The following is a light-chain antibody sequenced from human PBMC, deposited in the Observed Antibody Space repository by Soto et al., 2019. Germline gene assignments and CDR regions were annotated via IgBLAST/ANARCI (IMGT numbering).Light chain of an antibody. CDR3: QTWGTGTWV. J-gene: IGLJ3*02. CDR1: SGHSSYA. V-gene: IGLV4-69*01. Sequence: QPVLTQSPSASASLGASVKLTCTLSSGHSSYAIAWHQQQPEKGPRYLMKLNSDGSYSKGDGIPDRFSGSSSVAERYLAISGVQSDDDADYDCQTWGTGTWVFGGGTKRTVL. CDR2: LNSDGSY.